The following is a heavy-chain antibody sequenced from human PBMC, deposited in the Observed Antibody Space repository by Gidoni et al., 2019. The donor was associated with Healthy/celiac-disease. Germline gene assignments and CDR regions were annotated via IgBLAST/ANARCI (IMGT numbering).Heavy chain of an antibody. CDR2: IWYDGSNK. CDR1: GFPFSSYG. J-gene: IGHJ6*03. V-gene: IGHV3-33*01. Sequence: QVQLVESGGGVVQPGRSLRLSCAASGFPFSSYGMPWVRQAPGKGLEWVAVIWYDGSNKYYADSVKVRFTISRDNSKNTLYLQMNSLRAEDTAVYYCAREVSYYDSSAIPYYYMDVWGKGTTVTVSS. CDR3: AREVSYYDSSAIPYYYMDV. D-gene: IGHD3-22*01.